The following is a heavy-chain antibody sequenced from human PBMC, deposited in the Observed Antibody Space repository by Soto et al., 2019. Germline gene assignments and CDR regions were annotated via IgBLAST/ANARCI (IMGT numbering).Heavy chain of an antibody. J-gene: IGHJ4*02. CDR3: AKEDRATVDYYFDY. V-gene: IGHV3-23*01. CDR1: GFTFSSYA. CDR2: ISGSGGST. D-gene: IGHD5-18*01. Sequence: EVQLLESGGGLVQPGGSLRLSCAASGFTFSSYAMSWVRQTPGKGLEWVSAISGSGGSTDYADSVKGRFTISRDNSKNTLYLQMNNLRAEDTAVYYCAKEDRATVDYYFDYWGQGTLVTVSS.